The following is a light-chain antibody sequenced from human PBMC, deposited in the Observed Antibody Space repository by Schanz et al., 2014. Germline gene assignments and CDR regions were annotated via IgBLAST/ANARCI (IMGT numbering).Light chain of an antibody. J-gene: IGLJ2*01. CDR1: SSDIGGRAY. V-gene: IGLV2-14*01. CDR2: DVN. Sequence: SVLTQPASVSGSPGQSITISCTGTSSDIGGRAYVSWYQQRPGKAPQLILYDVNSRPSGVSNRFSGSQSVTPSSLTISWLQAEDEADYHCSSHTAITTAVVFGGGTKLTVL. CDR3: SSHTAITTAVV.